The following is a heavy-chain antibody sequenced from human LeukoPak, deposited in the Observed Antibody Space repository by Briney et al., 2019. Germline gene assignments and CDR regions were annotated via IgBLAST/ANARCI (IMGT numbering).Heavy chain of an antibody. J-gene: IGHJ4*02. D-gene: IGHD3-10*01. CDR3: ARDIGEYYGSGSYPGSFDY. CDR2: ISGSGGRT. CDR1: GFTFSSYA. Sequence: GGSLRLSCAASGFTFSSYAMSWVRQAPGKGLEWVSAISGSGGRTYYADSVKGRFTISRDNSKNTLYLQMNSLRAEDTAVYYCARDIGEYYGSGSYPGSFDYWGQGTPVTVSS. V-gene: IGHV3-23*01.